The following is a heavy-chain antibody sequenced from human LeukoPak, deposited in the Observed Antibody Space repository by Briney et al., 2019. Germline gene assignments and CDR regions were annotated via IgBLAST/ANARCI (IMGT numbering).Heavy chain of an antibody. J-gene: IGHJ3*02. Sequence: GGSLRLSCAASGFTLSTYAMSWVRQAPGRGLEWVSAISGSGGSTYYADSVKGRFTISRDNSKNTLYLQMNSLRAEDTAVYYCAKEQRDYYDSSGYLDAFDIWGQGTMVTVSS. CDR3: AKEQRDYYDSSGYLDAFDI. D-gene: IGHD3-22*01. CDR2: ISGSGGST. V-gene: IGHV3-23*01. CDR1: GFTLSTYA.